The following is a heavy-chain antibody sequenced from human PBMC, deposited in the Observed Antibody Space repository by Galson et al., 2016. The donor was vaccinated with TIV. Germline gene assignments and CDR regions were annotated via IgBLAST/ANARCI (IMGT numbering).Heavy chain of an antibody. CDR2: TFYRSKWYN. V-gene: IGHV6-1*01. CDR3: ASATPSVFGIIMTLDS. D-gene: IGHD3-16*01. Sequence: CAISGDSVSSNSAAWNWLRQSPLRGLEWLGRTFYRSKWYNDYAPSVKSRITINPDTSKNQFSLQLNSVTHEDTAVYYCASATPSVFGIIMTLDSWGQGTLVTVSS. CDR1: GDSVSSNSAA. J-gene: IGHJ4*02.